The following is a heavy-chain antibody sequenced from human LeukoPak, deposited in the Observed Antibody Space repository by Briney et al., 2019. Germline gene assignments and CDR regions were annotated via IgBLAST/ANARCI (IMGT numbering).Heavy chain of an antibody. CDR1: GFTFSSYT. J-gene: IGHJ4*02. Sequence: GGSLRLSCAASGFTFSSYTVNWVRQAPGKGLEWVSSISSTSSYIYYADSVKGRFTTSRDNAKNSLYLQMNSLRAEDTAVYYCAREEGRAAQFDYWGQGTLVTVSS. V-gene: IGHV3-21*01. CDR3: AREEGRAAQFDY. CDR2: ISSTSSYI. D-gene: IGHD3-10*01.